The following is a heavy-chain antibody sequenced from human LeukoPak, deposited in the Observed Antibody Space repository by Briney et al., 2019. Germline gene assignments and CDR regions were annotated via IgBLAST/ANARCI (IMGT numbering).Heavy chain of an antibody. D-gene: IGHD3-22*01. CDR3: AREGNYYDSSGYYPYWYFDL. CDR2: ISSSSSYI. V-gene: IGHV3-21*01. J-gene: IGHJ2*01. Sequence: GGSLRLSCAASGFTFSSYSMNWVRQAPGKGLEWVSSISSSSSYIYYADSVKGRFTISRDNAKNSLYLQMNSLRAEDTAVYYCAREGNYYDSSGYYPYWYFDLWGRGTLVTVSS. CDR1: GFTFSSYS.